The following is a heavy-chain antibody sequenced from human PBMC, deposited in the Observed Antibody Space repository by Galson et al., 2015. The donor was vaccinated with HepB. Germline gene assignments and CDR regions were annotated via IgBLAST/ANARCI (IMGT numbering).Heavy chain of an antibody. Sequence: TLSLTCTVSGGSISSGGYYWSWIRQHPGKGLEWIGYIYYSGSTYYNPSLKSRVTISVDTSKNQFSLKLSSVTAADTAVYYCARDLAVTTTFFGAFDIWGQGTMVTVSS. CDR1: GGSISSGGYY. D-gene: IGHD4-17*01. J-gene: IGHJ3*02. CDR3: ARDLAVTTTFFGAFDI. V-gene: IGHV4-31*03. CDR2: IYYSGST.